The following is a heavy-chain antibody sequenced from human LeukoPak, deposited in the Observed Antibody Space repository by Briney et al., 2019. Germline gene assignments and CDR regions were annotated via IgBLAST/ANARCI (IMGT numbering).Heavy chain of an antibody. CDR1: GGSISSYY. Sequence: PSETLSLTCTVSGGSISSYYWSWIRQPPGKGLEWIGYIYYSGSTNYNPSLKSRVTISVDTSKNQFSLKLSSVTAADTAVYYCARDPGVGASSRGNFDYWGQGTLVTVSS. CDR3: ARDPGVGASSRGNFDY. J-gene: IGHJ4*02. CDR2: IYYSGST. V-gene: IGHV4-59*12. D-gene: IGHD6-13*01.